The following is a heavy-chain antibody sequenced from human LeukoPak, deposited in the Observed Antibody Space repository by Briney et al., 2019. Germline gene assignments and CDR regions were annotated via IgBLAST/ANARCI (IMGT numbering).Heavy chain of an antibody. CDR3: AKSGRFFGVVIQYYFDY. CDR1: GFTFSSYW. Sequence: PGGSLRLSCAASGFTFSSYWMSWVRQAPGKGLEWVAFIRYDGSNKYYADSVKGRFTISRDNSKNTLYLQMNSLRAEDTAVYYCAKSGRFFGVVIQYYFDYWGQGTLVTVSS. D-gene: IGHD3-3*01. CDR2: IRYDGSNK. J-gene: IGHJ4*02. V-gene: IGHV3-30*02.